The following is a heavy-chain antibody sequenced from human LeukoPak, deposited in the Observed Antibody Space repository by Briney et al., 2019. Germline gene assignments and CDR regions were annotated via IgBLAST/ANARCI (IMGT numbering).Heavy chain of an antibody. D-gene: IGHD5-18*01. CDR2: IYYSGST. Sequence: SETLSLTCSVSGGSISSSSYYWGWIRQPPGKGLEWIGSIYYSGSTYYNPSLKSRVTISVDTSKNQFSLKLSSVTAADTAAYYCAGLYSYGTLDYWGQGTLVTVSS. V-gene: IGHV4-39*01. J-gene: IGHJ4*02. CDR1: GGSISSSSYY. CDR3: AGLYSYGTLDY.